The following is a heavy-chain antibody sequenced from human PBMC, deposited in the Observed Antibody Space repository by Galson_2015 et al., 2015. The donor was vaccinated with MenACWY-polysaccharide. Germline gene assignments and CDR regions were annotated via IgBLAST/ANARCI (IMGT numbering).Heavy chain of an antibody. Sequence: SLRLSCAASGFTFSNAWMSWVRQAPGKGLEWVGRIKSKTDGGTTDYAAPVKGRFTISRDDSKNTLYLQMNSLKTEDTAVYYCTTDPWDDPIDYWGQETLVTVSS. CDR2: IKSKTDGGTT. V-gene: IGHV3-15*01. CDR3: TTDPWDDPIDY. D-gene: IGHD1-1*01. J-gene: IGHJ4*02. CDR1: GFTFSNAW.